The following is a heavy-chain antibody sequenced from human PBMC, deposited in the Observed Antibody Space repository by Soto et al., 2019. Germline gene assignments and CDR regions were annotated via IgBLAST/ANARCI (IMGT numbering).Heavy chain of an antibody. J-gene: IGHJ5*02. CDR1: GFTFSSYA. V-gene: IGHV3-23*01. CDR3: AKDGTMVVVPAATYNWFDP. D-gene: IGHD2-2*01. CDR2: ISGSGGST. Sequence: EVQLLESGGGLVQPGGSLRLSCAASGFTFSSYAMSWVRQAPGKGLEWVSAISGSGGSTYYADSVKGRFTISRDNSKNTLYLQMNSLRAEDTAVYYCAKDGTMVVVPAATYNWFDPWGQGTLVTVSS.